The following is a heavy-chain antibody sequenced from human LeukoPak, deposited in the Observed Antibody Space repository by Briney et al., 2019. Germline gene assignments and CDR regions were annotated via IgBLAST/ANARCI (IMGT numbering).Heavy chain of an antibody. V-gene: IGHV3-7*01. J-gene: IGHJ4*02. CDR2: IKQDGSEK. CDR1: GFTFSSYW. D-gene: IGHD3-22*01. CDR3: ERDGRYDRSDY. Sequence: GGSLRLSCAASGFTFSSYWMSWVRQAPGKGLEWVANIKQDGSEKYYVDSVKGRFTISRDNAKNSLYLQMNSLRAEDTAVYYCERDGRYDRSDYWGQGTLVTVSS.